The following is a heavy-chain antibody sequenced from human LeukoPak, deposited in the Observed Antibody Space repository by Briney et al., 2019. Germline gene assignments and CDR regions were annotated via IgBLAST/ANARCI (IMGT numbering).Heavy chain of an antibody. V-gene: IGHV3-23*01. CDR3: AKSQGIRGYYFDY. CDR2: ISGSGGST. Sequence: GGSLRLSCAASGFTFSSYAMSWVRQAPGEGLEWVSAISGSGGSTYYADSVKGRFTISRDNSKNTLYLQMNSLRAEDTAVYYCAKSQGIRGYYFDYWGQGTLVTVSS. CDR1: GFTFSSYA. D-gene: IGHD5-18*01. J-gene: IGHJ4*02.